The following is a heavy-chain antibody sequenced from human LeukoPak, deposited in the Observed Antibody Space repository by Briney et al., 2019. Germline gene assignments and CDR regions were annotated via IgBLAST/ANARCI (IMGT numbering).Heavy chain of an antibody. Sequence: SETLSLTCTVSGGSIRSSYYYWGWIRQPPGKGLEWIGSIYYSGSTYYNPSLKSRVTISVDTSKNQFSLKLSSVTAADTAVYYCARTLIVVAAKVQYFDYWGQGTLVTVSS. V-gene: IGHV4-39*01. CDR1: GGSIRSSYYY. J-gene: IGHJ4*02. D-gene: IGHD2-15*01. CDR3: ARTLIVVAAKVQYFDY. CDR2: IYYSGST.